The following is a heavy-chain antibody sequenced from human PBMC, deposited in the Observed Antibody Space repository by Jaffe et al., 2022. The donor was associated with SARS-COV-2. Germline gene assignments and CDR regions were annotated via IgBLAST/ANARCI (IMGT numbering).Heavy chain of an antibody. CDR3: ARDHHYYDSSGYHHV. V-gene: IGHV1-2*02. CDR1: GYTFTGYY. D-gene: IGHD3-22*01. CDR2: INPNSGGT. Sequence: QEQLVQSGAEVKKPGASVKVSCKASGYTFTGYYIHWVRQAPGQGLEWMGWINPNSGGTDYAQNFQGRVTMTRDTSITTAYMELGRLRSDDTAVYYCARDHHYYDSSGYHHVWGQGTPVTVSS. J-gene: IGHJ4*02.